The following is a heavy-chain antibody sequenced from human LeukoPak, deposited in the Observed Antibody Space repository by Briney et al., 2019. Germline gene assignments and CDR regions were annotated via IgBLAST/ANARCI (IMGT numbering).Heavy chain of an antibody. J-gene: IGHJ1*01. CDR2: IYSGGST. Sequence: GGSLRLSCAASGFTFSGHGMNWVRQAPGKGLEWVSVIYSGGSTYYADSVKGRFTISRDNSKNTLYLQMNSLRAEDTAVYYCARGGSGPFQHWGQGTLVTVSS. D-gene: IGHD6-19*01. CDR1: GFTFSGHG. CDR3: ARGGSGPFQH. V-gene: IGHV3-53*01.